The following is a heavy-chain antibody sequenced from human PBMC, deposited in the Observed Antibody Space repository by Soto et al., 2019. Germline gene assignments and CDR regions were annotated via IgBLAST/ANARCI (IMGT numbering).Heavy chain of an antibody. CDR1: GGSISSYY. CDR2: IYTSGST. J-gene: IGHJ6*02. D-gene: IGHD2-21*02. CDR3: ARDYLPYCGGDCSHYYYGMGV. Sequence: SETLSLTCTVSGGSISSYYWSWIRQPAGKGLEWIGRIYTSGSTNYNPSLKSRVTMSVDTSKNQFSLKLSSVTAADTAVYYCARDYLPYCGGDCSHYYYGMGVWGQGTTVTVSS. V-gene: IGHV4-4*07.